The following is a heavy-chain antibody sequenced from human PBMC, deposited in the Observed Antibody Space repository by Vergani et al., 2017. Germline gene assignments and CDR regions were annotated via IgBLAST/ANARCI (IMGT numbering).Heavy chain of an antibody. V-gene: IGHV4-34*01. CDR3: ARMADNNLLGDGEYFDY. CDR2: INHSGST. Sequence: QVQLQQWGAGLLKPSETLSLTCAVYGGSFSGYYWSWIRQPPGKGLEWIGEINHSGSTNYNPSLKSRVTISVDTSKNQFSLKLSSVTAADTAVYYCARMADNNLLGDGEYFDYWGQGTLVTVSS. CDR1: GGSFSGYY. D-gene: IGHD3-16*01. J-gene: IGHJ4*02.